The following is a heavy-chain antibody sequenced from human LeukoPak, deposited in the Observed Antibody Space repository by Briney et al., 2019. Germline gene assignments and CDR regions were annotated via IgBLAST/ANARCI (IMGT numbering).Heavy chain of an antibody. CDR3: ARRGMVRGVIDNYYYGMDV. Sequence: GASVKVSCKASGYTFISYGISWVRQAPGQGLEWMGWISAFNGNTNYVQKLQGRVTMATDTTRSTAYMELRSLRSDDTAVYYCARRGMVRGVIDNYYYGMDVWGKGTTVTVSA. CDR2: ISAFNGNT. J-gene: IGHJ6*04. V-gene: IGHV1-18*04. CDR1: GYTFISYG. D-gene: IGHD3-10*01.